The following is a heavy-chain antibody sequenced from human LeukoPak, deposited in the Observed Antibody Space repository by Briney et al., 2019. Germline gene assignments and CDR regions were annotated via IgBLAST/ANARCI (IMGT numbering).Heavy chain of an antibody. CDR3: ARDREYSKSWSFDY. J-gene: IGHJ4*02. CDR2: IYHGGNT. CDR1: GDSISSKNW. D-gene: IGHD6-13*01. V-gene: IGHV4-4*02. Sequence: SGTLSLTCAVSGDSISSKNWWNWVRQPPGKGLEWFGEIYHGGNTNYNPSLKSRVTISVDKSKNQFSLILSSVTAADTAVYYCARDREYSKSWSFDYWGQGTLVTVSS.